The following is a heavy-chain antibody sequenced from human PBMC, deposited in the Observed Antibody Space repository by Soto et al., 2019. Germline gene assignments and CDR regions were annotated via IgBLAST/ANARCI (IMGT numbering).Heavy chain of an antibody. CDR1: GYTFTSYD. Sequence: ASVKVSCKASGYTFTSYDINWVRQATGQGLEWMGWMNPNSGNTGYAQKFQGRVTMTRNTSISTAYMELSSLRSEDTAVYYCARVYYGSGGPSGGMDVWGQGTTVTVS. D-gene: IGHD3-10*01. CDR3: ARVYYGSGGPSGGMDV. CDR2: MNPNSGNT. V-gene: IGHV1-8*01. J-gene: IGHJ6*02.